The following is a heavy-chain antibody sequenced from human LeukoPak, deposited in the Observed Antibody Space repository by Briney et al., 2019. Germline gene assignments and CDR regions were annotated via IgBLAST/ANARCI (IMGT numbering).Heavy chain of an antibody. D-gene: IGHD1-26*01. Sequence: GSLRLSCAASGFTFSSYSMNWVRQAPGKGLEWIGEIYHSGSTNYNPSLKSRVTISVDKSKNQFSLKLSSVTAADTAVYYCARENTTPYYFDYWGQGTLVTVSS. V-gene: IGHV4-4*02. CDR1: GFTFSSYSM. CDR3: ARENTTPYYFDY. J-gene: IGHJ4*02. CDR2: IYHSGST.